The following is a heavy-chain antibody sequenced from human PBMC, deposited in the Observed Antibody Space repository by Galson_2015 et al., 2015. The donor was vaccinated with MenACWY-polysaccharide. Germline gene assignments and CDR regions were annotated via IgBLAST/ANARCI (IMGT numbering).Heavy chain of an antibody. CDR2: IIPIFGTA. Sequence: SVKVSCKASGYTFSSYAISWVRQAPGQGLEWMGGIIPIFGTANYAQKFQGRVTITADESTSTAYMELSSLRSEDTAVYYCARDGEETVVVPAARMWWKHDYYYYYYYMDVWGKGTTVTVSS. D-gene: IGHD2-2*01. J-gene: IGHJ6*03. CDR3: ARDGEETVVVPAARMWWKHDYYYYYYYMDV. V-gene: IGHV1-69*13. CDR1: GYTFSSYA.